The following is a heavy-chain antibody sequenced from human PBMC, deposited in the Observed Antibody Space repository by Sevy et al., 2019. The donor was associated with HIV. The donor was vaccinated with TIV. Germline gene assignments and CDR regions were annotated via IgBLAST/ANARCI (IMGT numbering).Heavy chain of an antibody. Sequence: SETLSLTCTVSGDSVSSGSYFWSWVRQPPGKGLEWIGYISYSGSTNYNPSLKSRVTISVDTSKKQFSLKLTSVTAADTAVYFCARGSRGYSYGWGQGTLVTVSS. V-gene: IGHV4-61*01. J-gene: IGHJ4*02. CDR2: ISYSGST. D-gene: IGHD5-18*01. CDR1: GDSVSSGSYF. CDR3: ARGSRGYSYG.